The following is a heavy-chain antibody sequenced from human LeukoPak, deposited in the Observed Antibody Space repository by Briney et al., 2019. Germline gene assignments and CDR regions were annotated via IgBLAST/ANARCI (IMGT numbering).Heavy chain of an antibody. J-gene: IGHJ3*02. CDR3: AKGIAVADDAFDI. CDR2: ISGSGGST. V-gene: IGHV3-23*01. CDR1: GFTFSSYG. D-gene: IGHD6-19*01. Sequence: GGSLRLSCAASGFTFSSYGMSWVRQAPGKGLEWVSAISGSGGSTYYADSVKGQFTISRDNSKNTLYLQMNSLRAEDTAVYYCAKGIAVADDAFDIWGQGTMVTVSS.